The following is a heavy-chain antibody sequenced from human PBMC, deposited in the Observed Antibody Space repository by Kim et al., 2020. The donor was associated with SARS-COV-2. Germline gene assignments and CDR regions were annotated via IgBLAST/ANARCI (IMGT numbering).Heavy chain of an antibody. CDR1: GYTFTGYY. J-gene: IGHJ4*02. CDR2: INSNSGGT. D-gene: IGHD2-21*01. V-gene: IGHV1-2*02. Sequence: ASVKVSCKASGYTFTGYYIHWVRQAPGQGLEWMGWINSNSGGTNYAQNFQGRVTKTRDTSITTAYMELSSLRSDDTAIYYCARGPTNCGGDCYYAYWGQGTLCTVSS. CDR3: ARGPTNCGGDCYYAY.